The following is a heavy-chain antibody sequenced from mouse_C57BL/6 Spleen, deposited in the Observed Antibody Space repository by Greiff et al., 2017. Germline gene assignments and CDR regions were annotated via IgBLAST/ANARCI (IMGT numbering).Heavy chain of an antibody. CDR1: GYTFTSYW. CDR3: ASLNYFDY. CDR2: IDPSDSYT. Sequence: QVHVKQSGAELVRPGTSVKLSCKASGYTFTSYWMHWVKQRPGQGLEWIGVIDPSDSYTNYNQKFKGKATLTVDTSSSTAYMQLSSLTSEDSAVYYCASLNYFDYWGQGTTLTVSS. J-gene: IGHJ2*01. V-gene: IGHV1-59*01.